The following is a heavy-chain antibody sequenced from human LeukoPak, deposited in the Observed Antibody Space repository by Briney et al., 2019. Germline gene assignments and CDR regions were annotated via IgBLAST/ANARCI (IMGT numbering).Heavy chain of an antibody. CDR2: ISYDGSNK. D-gene: IGHD6-19*01. V-gene: IGHV3-30-3*01. J-gene: IGHJ4*02. Sequence: GGSLRLSCAASGFTFSSYAMHWVRQAPGKGLEWVAVISYDGSNKYYADSVKGRFTISRDNSKNTLYLQMNSLRAEDTAVYYCARTQIAVAGRFHFDYWGQGTLVTVSS. CDR1: GFTFSSYA. CDR3: ARTQIAVAGRFHFDY.